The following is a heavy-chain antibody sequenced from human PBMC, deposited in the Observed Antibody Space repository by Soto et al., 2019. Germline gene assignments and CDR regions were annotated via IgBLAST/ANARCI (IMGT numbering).Heavy chain of an antibody. V-gene: IGHV3-30-3*01. D-gene: IGHD2-15*01. J-gene: IGHJ4*02. CDR2: ISYDGSNK. CDR3: ARDRDIVVVVAATPLGY. CDR1: GFTFSSYA. Sequence: QVQLVESGGGVVQPGRCLRLSCAASGFTFSSYAMHWVRQAPGKGLDWVAVISYDGSNKYYADSVKGRFTISRDNSKNTLYLQMNSLRAEDTAVYYCARDRDIVVVVAATPLGYWGQGTLVTLSS.